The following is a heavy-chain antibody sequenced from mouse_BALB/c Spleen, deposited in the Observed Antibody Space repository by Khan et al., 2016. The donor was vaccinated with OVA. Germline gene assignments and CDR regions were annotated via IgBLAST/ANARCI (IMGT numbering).Heavy chain of an antibody. V-gene: IGHV1-4*01. CDR1: GYPLTSHT. J-gene: IGHJ4*01. Sequence: QVQLQQPGAELARPGASVKMSCKASGYPLTSHTMHWVKQRPGQGLEWIGYINPRSGYTNNNQKFNDKATWTADKPSSTAYMQLSSLTSEDSAVYYCARRTTGYAFDYWGQGTSVTVSS. CDR2: INPRSGYT. CDR3: ARRTTGYAFDY. D-gene: IGHD2-14*01.